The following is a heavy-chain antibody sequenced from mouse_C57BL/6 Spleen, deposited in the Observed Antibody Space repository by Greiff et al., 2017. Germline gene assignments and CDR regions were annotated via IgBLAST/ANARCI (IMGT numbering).Heavy chain of an antibody. CDR2: IDPETGGT. D-gene: IGHD6-2*01. Sequence: VQLQQSGAELVRPGASVTLSCKASGYTFTDYEMHWVKQTPVHGLEWIGAIDPETGGTAYNQKFKGKAILTADKSSSTAYMELRSLTSEDSAVYYCTREQSRAYWGQGTLVTVSA. J-gene: IGHJ3*01. CDR1: GYTFTDYE. V-gene: IGHV1-15*01. CDR3: TREQSRAY.